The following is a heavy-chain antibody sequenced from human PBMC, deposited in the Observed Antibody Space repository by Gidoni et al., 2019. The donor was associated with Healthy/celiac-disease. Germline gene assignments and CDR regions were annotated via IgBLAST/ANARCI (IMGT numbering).Heavy chain of an antibody. J-gene: IGHJ3*02. CDR2: IYYSGST. Sequence: QVQLQESGPGLVKPSETLSLTCTVSGGSISSYYWSWIRQPPGKGLEWIGYIYYSGSTNYNPSLKSRVTISVDTSKNQFSLKLSSVTAADTAVYYCAREDCSGGSCGGYDAFDIWGQGTMVTVSS. CDR1: GGSISSYY. CDR3: AREDCSGGSCGGYDAFDI. D-gene: IGHD2-15*01. V-gene: IGHV4-59*01.